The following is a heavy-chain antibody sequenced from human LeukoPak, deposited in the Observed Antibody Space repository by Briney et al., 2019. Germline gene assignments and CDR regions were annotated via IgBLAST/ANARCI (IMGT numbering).Heavy chain of an antibody. CDR2: ISAYNGNT. Sequence: ASVKVSCKASGYTFTSYGISWVRQAPGQGLEWMGWISAYNGNTNYAQKLQGRVTMTTDTSTSTAYMELRSLRSDDTAVYYCARDGYYGPRPPHYYYYYGMDVWGKGTTVTVSS. CDR3: ARDGYYGPRPPHYYYYYGMDV. V-gene: IGHV1-18*04. D-gene: IGHD2/OR15-2a*01. CDR1: GYTFTSYG. J-gene: IGHJ6*04.